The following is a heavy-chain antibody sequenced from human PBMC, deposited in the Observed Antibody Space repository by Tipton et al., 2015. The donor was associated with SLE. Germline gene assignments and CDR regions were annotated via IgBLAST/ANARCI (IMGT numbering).Heavy chain of an antibody. Sequence: TLSLTCAVYGGSFSGYYWSWIRQPPGKGLEWIGEINHSGSTNYNPSLKSRVTISVDTSKNQFSLKLTSVTAADTAVYYCARHFPRHYDSRTYSEAFDIWGQGTMVTVSS. CDR3: ARHFPRHYDSRTYSEAFDI. CDR1: GGSFSGYY. V-gene: IGHV4-34*01. J-gene: IGHJ3*02. D-gene: IGHD3-22*01. CDR2: INHSGST.